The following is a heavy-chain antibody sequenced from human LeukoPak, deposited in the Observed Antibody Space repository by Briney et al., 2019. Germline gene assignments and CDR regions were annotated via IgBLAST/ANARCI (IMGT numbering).Heavy chain of an antibody. CDR2: VHLNGAT. V-gene: IGHV4-4*02. CDR3: RESGAFSPFGF. CDR1: GGSILSTNW. J-gene: IGHJ4*02. D-gene: IGHD1-26*01. Sequence: SETLSLTCAVSGGSILSTNWWSWVRQPPGKGLEWIGEVHLNGATNYNPSVEGRVTMSIDKSKNHLSLEVISVTAADTAMYCTRESGAFSPFGFWGQGTLVTVSS.